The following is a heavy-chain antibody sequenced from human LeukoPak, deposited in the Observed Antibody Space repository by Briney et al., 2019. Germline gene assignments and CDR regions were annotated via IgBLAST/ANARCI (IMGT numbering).Heavy chain of an antibody. J-gene: IGHJ4*02. CDR1: GYSFTSYW. Sequence: GASLQISCKGSGYSFTSYWIGWVRQMPGKGLEWMGIIYPGDSDTRYSPSFQGQVTISADKSISTAYLQWSSLKASDTAMYYCARSRMVRGVIITVDYWGQGTLVTVSS. D-gene: IGHD3-10*01. V-gene: IGHV5-51*01. CDR3: ARSRMVRGVIITVDY. CDR2: IYPGDSDT.